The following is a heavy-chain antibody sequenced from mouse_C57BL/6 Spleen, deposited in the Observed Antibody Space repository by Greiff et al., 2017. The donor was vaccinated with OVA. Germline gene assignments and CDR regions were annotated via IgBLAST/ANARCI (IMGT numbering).Heavy chain of an antibody. J-gene: IGHJ2*01. CDR2: INPNNGGT. CDR3: ARAGSTMVTTGFFYY. CDR1: GYTFTDYN. D-gene: IGHD2-2*01. Sequence: VQLQQSGPELVKPGASVKIPCKASGYTFTDYNMDWVKQSHGKSLEWIGDINPNNGGTIYNQKFKGKATLTVDKSYSTAYMELRSLASEYTAVYYWARAGSTMVTTGFFYYWGQGTTRTVSS. V-gene: IGHV1-18*01.